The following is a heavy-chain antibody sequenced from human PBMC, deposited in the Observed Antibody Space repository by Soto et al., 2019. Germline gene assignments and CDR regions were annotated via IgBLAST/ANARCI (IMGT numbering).Heavy chain of an antibody. CDR2: ISSSSSTI. J-gene: IGHJ3*02. D-gene: IGHD4-17*01. V-gene: IGHV3-48*01. CDR3: ARAPYGDYFGAFDI. CDR1: GFTFSSYS. Sequence: EVQLVESGGGLVQPGGSLRLSCAASGFTFSSYSMNWVRQAPGKGLEWVSYISSSSSTIYYADSVKGRFTISGDNAKNSLYLQMNSLRAEDTAVYYCARAPYGDYFGAFDIWGQGTMVTVSS.